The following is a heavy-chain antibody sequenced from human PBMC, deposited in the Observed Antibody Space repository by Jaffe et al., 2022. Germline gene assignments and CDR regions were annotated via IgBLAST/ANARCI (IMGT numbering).Heavy chain of an antibody. CDR1: GFSIGDYA. CDR2: IRNKVYGETA. V-gene: IGHV3-49*04. Sequence: EVQLVESGGELVQPGRSLRLSCSASGFSIGDYAMNWVRQAPGKGLEWVGGIRNKVYGETAHYAASVKGRFTILRDDSKSIAYLQMDSLKTEDTAVYYCTRDLTTQYRTRGWYYYDSWGQGTLVTVSS. D-gene: IGHD6-19*01. CDR3: TRDLTTQYRTRGWYYYDS. J-gene: IGHJ4*02.